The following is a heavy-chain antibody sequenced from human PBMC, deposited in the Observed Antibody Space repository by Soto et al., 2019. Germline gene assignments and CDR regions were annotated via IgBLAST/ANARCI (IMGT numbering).Heavy chain of an antibody. Sequence: QVQLVQSGAEVKKPGSSVKVSCKASGGTFSSHVFNWVRQAPGQGREWMGGIMPIIGTANYAQKLQGRVTITAHKSTITAYIELSRLSYEDKAVYYCARDLEFRDGNISHLDSWGQGNMVTVSS. CDR3: ARDLEFRDGNISHLDS. J-gene: IGHJ4*02. CDR1: GGTFSSHV. V-gene: IGHV1-69*06. D-gene: IGHD3-10*01. CDR2: IMPIIGTA.